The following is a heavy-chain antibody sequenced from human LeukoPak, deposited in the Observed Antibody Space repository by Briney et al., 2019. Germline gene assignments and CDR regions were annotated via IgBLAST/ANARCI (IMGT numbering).Heavy chain of an antibody. Sequence: SETLSLTCTVSGGSISSYYWSWIRQPPGKGLEWIGYIYYSGSTNYNPSLQSRVTISVDTSKSQFSLKLSSVTAADTAVYYCARLTRRSGNYFDYWGQGTLVTVSS. CDR1: GGSISSYY. V-gene: IGHV4-59*01. CDR2: IYYSGST. CDR3: ARLTRRSGNYFDY. J-gene: IGHJ4*02. D-gene: IGHD1-1*01.